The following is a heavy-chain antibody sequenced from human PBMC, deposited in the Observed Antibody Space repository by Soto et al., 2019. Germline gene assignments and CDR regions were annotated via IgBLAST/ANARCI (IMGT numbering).Heavy chain of an antibody. J-gene: IGHJ6*03. CDR1: GFTFSSYS. CDR3: ARDAGRSQLLYYYYYMDV. CDR2: ISSSSSTI. V-gene: IGHV3-48*01. Sequence: EVQLVESGGGLVQPGGSLRLSCAASGFTFSSYSMNWVRQAPGKGLEWVSYISSSSSTIYYADSVKGRFTISRDNAKNSLYLQMNSLRAEDTAVYYCARDAGRSQLLYYYYYMDVLGKGTTVTVSS. D-gene: IGHD2-2*01.